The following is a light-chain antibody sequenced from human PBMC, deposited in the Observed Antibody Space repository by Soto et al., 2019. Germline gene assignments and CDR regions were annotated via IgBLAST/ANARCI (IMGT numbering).Light chain of an antibody. V-gene: IGKV3-15*01. CDR1: QTVSSN. CDR2: GAS. CDR3: QQSKKGPYT. J-gene: IGKJ2*01. Sequence: EIVMTQSPATLSVSPGERATLSCRASQTVSSNLAWYQQKPGQPPRLLVYGASTRATDIPARFSGSGSGTDFTPTISRLQSEDLEFYYCQQSKKGPYTFGQGTKLEIK.